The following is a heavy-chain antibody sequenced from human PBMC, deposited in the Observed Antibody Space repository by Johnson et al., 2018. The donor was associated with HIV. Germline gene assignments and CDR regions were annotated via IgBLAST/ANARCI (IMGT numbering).Heavy chain of an antibody. CDR1: GFMFSEYA. J-gene: IGHJ3*02. Sequence: QVLLVESGGGVVHPGGSLRLSCEASGFMFSEYAMHWVRQAPGKGLEWVAFIQYDGNKKDYADSVKGHFTVSRDNSKNALYLQMTSLTPEDTAVYYCAKDSWISTLSLSDAFDTWGRGSMGTVSS. CDR2: IQYDGNKK. D-gene: IGHD5-12*01. CDR3: AKDSWISTLSLSDAFDT. V-gene: IGHV3-30*02.